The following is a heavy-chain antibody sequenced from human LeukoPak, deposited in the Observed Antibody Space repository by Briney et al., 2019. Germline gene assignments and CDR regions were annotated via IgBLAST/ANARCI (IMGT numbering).Heavy chain of an antibody. CDR1: GGSFNNFY. D-gene: IGHD6-19*01. CDR3: ARGGWFHDR. Sequence: SETLSLTCAVYGGSFNNFYWSWIRQSPGKGLEWIGELNHSGSTNYNPSLKNRVTILADTAQNQFSLKMISATTADTAVYFCARGGWFHDRWGQGTLVTVSS. J-gene: IGHJ5*02. CDR2: LNHSGST. V-gene: IGHV4-34*01.